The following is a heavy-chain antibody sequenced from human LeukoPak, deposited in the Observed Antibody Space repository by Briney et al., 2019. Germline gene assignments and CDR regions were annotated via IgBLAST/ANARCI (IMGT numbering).Heavy chain of an antibody. CDR3: ARVGDFWSGYDY. V-gene: IGHV3-30*03. J-gene: IGHJ4*02. D-gene: IGHD3-3*01. Sequence: GGSLRLSCAASAFTFSNYGMHWVRQAPGKGLEWVAVISYDGSNKYYADFVKGRFTISRDNSKSTLYLQMNSLRPEDTAAYYCARVGDFWSGYDYWGQGTLVTVSS. CDR2: ISYDGSNK. CDR1: AFTFSNYG.